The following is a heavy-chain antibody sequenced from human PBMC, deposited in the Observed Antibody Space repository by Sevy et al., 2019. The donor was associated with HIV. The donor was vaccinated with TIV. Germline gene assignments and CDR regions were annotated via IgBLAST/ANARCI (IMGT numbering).Heavy chain of an antibody. D-gene: IGHD2-21*02. CDR3: AREGPRPGDFREAGNWFDP. CDR1: GGSISSGDYY. V-gene: IGHV4-30-4*01. J-gene: IGHJ5*02. Sequence: SETLSLTCTVSGGSISSGDYYWSWIRQPPGKGLEWIGYIYYRGSTYYIPSLKSRVNMSVDTSKNKFSLKLSSVTAPDTAVYYCAREGPRPGDFREAGNWFDPWGQGTLVTVSS. CDR2: IYYRGST.